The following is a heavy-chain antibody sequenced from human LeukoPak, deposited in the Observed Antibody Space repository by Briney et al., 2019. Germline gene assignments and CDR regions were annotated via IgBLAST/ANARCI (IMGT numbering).Heavy chain of an antibody. CDR3: ARGSGWLPDW. CDR2: IYHSGST. Sequence: PSGTLSLTCAVSGGSISSSNWWSWVRQPPGKGLEWIGEIYHSGSTNYNPSLKGRVTISVDKSKNEFSLQLTSVTAADTAVYYCARGSGWLPDWWGQGTLVTVSS. J-gene: IGHJ4*02. D-gene: IGHD6-19*01. CDR1: GGSISSSNW. V-gene: IGHV4-4*02.